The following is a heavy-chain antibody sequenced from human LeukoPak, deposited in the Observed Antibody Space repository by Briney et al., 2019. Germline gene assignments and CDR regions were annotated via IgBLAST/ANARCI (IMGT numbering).Heavy chain of an antibody. CDR1: GVSISSSSYY. J-gene: IGHJ6*03. CDR2: VYSTGST. V-gene: IGHV4-61*10. CDR3: ARAMIVNYPPRGYMDV. Sequence: SETLSLTCTVSGVSISSSSYYWSWIRQSAGKGLEWIGRVYSTGSTSYNPSLKSRVSISVDTSKNQFSLKLRSVTAADTAVYYCARAMIVNYPPRGYMDVWGKGTTVTVSS. D-gene: IGHD3-22*01.